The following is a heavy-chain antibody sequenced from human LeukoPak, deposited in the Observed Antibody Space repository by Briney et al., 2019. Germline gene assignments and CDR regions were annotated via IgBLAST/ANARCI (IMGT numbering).Heavy chain of an antibody. CDR3: ARRDYDSSSCMS. D-gene: IGHD3-22*01. CDR2: INAGNGNT. J-gene: IGHJ4*02. V-gene: IGHV1-3*01. CDR1: GYTFTSYA. Sequence: ASVKVSCKPSGYTFTSYAMHWVRQAPGQRLAWMGWINAGNGNTKYSQKFQGRVTITRDTSASTAYMELSSLRSEDTAVYYCARRDYDSSSCMSWGQGTLVTVSS.